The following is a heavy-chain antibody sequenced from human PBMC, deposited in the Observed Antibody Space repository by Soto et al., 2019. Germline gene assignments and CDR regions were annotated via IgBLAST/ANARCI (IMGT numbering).Heavy chain of an antibody. D-gene: IGHD2-15*01. J-gene: IGHJ6*03. CDR2: IIPSLGVA. CDR3: ARGRRYCSGGSCYWDYYYMDV. Sequence: SVKVSCKASGYTFTKFHIHWVRQAPGQGLEWMGMIIPSLGVARDAQKFQGRVTMTADKSTSTAYMELSSLRSEDTAVYYCARGRRYCSGGSCYWDYYYMDVWGKGTTVTVSS. CDR1: GYTFTKFH. V-gene: IGHV1-69*04.